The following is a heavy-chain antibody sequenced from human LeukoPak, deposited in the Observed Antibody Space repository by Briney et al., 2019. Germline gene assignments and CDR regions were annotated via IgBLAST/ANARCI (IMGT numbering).Heavy chain of an antibody. J-gene: IGHJ4*02. CDR3: ARGVAGYGNNY. D-gene: IGHD5-18*01. CDR1: GGSFSGYY. V-gene: IGHV4-34*01. Sequence: PSETLSLTCAVYGGSFSGYYWSWIRQPPGKGLEWIGEINHSGSTNYNPSLKSRVTISVDTSKNQFSLKLSSVTAADTAVYYCARGVAGYGNNYWGQGTLVTVSS. CDR2: INHSGST.